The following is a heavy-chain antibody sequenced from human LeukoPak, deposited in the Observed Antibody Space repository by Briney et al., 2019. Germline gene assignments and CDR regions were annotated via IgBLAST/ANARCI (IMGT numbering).Heavy chain of an antibody. CDR2: IYYSGST. D-gene: IGHD3-22*01. J-gene: IGHJ4*02. Sequence: SQTLSLTCTVSGGSISSGGYYWSWIRQHPGKGLEWIGYIYYSGSTNYNPSLKSRVTISVDTSKNQFSLKLSSVTAADTAVYYCARESWGYYDSSGYSDYWGQGTLVTVSS. CDR3: ARESWGYYDSSGYSDY. CDR1: GGSISSGGYY. V-gene: IGHV4-61*08.